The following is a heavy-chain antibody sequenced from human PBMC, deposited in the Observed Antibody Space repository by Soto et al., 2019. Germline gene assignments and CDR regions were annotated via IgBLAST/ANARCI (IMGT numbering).Heavy chain of an antibody. D-gene: IGHD1-20*01. V-gene: IGHV3-7*05. CDR2: IKQDGSEK. CDR1: GFTFSSYW. J-gene: IGHJ6*02. CDR3: ARADSWMSSYYYYCDMEV. Sequence: EVQLVESGGGLVQPGGSLRLSCAASGFTFSSYWMSWVRQAPGKGLEWVANIKQDGSEKYYVDSVKGRFTISRDNAKNSLYLQMNRLRAEDTAVYYCARADSWMSSYYYYCDMEVWGQGTTVTVSS.